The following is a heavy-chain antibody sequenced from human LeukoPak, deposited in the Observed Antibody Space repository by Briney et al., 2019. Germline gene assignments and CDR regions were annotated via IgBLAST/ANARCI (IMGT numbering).Heavy chain of an antibody. CDR3: ARVFLAQLVPYFDY. V-gene: IGHV3-21*01. D-gene: IGHD6-13*01. CDR1: GFTFSSYS. CDR2: ISSSSSYI. J-gene: IGHJ4*02. Sequence: KPGGSLRLSCAASGFTFSSYSMNWVRQAPGKGLEWVSSISSSSSYIYYADSVKGRFTISRDNAKNSLYLQMNSLRAEDTAVYYCARVFLAQLVPYFDYWGQGTLVTVSS.